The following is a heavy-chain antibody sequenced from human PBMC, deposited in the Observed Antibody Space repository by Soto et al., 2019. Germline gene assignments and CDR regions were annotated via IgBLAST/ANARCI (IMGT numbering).Heavy chain of an antibody. Sequence: QVQLQVSGPGLVKPSQTLSLTCSVSGDSISSGAYYWSWIRQHPGEGLEWVGYISYSGSTYYNPSHTSRVSISIDTSKNHLSLRLTSVTAADTAVYYCARDPTTVTKGAFDIWGQGTMVTVSS. CDR3: ARDPTTVTKGAFDI. CDR1: GDSISSGAYY. D-gene: IGHD4-17*01. J-gene: IGHJ3*02. V-gene: IGHV4-31*03. CDR2: ISYSGST.